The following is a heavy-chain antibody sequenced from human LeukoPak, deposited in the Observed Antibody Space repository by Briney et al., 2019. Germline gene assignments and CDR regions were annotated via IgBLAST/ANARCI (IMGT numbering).Heavy chain of an antibody. D-gene: IGHD3-10*01. CDR1: GFTFSNAW. CDR2: IKSKTDGGTT. CDR3: TTETDYYGSGSYRTPPCYYYGMDV. V-gene: IGHV3-15*01. Sequence: PGGSLRLSCAASGFTFSNAWMSWVRQAPGKGLEWVGRIKSKTDGGTTDYAAPVKGRFTISRDDSKNTLYLQMNSLKTEDTAVYYCTTETDYYGSGSYRTPPCYYYGMDVWGQGTTVTVSS. J-gene: IGHJ6*02.